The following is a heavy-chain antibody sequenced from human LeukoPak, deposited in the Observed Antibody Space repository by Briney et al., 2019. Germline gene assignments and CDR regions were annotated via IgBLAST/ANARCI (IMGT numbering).Heavy chain of an antibody. CDR2: ISGSGGST. Sequence: GGSLRLSCAASGFTFSSYVMTWVRQAPGKGLEWVSVISGSGGSTNYADSVKGRFTISRDNAKNTLYLQMNSLRAEDTAVYYCCSGTYYSDYWGQGTLVTVSS. D-gene: IGHD3-10*02. CDR1: GFTFSSYV. CDR3: CSGTYYSDY. J-gene: IGHJ4*01. V-gene: IGHV3-23*01.